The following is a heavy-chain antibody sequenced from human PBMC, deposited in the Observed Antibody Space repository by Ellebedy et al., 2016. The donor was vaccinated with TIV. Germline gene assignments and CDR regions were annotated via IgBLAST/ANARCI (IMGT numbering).Heavy chain of an antibody. D-gene: IGHD5-18*01. V-gene: IGHV1-18*01. CDR3: ARGFARGYIYGYGDY. Sequence: AASVTVSCKASGYTFTSYGISWVRQAPGQGLEWMGWISAYSGNTNYAQKLQGRVTMTTDTSTSTAYMELRSLRSDDTAVYYCARGFARGYIYGYGDYWGQGTLVTVSS. CDR1: GYTFTSYG. CDR2: ISAYSGNT. J-gene: IGHJ4*02.